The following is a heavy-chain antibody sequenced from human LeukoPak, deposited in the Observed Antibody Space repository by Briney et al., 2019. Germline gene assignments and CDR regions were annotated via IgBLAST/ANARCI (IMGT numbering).Heavy chain of an antibody. CDR3: ARTQYSSGWYNWFAP. CDR2: ISGSGGIT. V-gene: IGHV3-23*01. D-gene: IGHD6-19*01. Sequence: GGSLRLSCAASGFTISSYAMSWVRQAPGKGLEWVSAISGSGGITYYADSAKGRFTISRDNSKNTLYLQMNSLRAEDTAVYYCARTQYSSGWYNWFAPWGQGTLVTVSS. CDR1: GFTISSYA. J-gene: IGHJ5*02.